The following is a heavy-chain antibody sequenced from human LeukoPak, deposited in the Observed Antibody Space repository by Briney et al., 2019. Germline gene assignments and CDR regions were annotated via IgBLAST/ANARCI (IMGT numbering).Heavy chain of an antibody. Sequence: GRSLRLSCAASGFTFDDYAMHWVRQAPGKGLEWVSGISWNSGSIGHAGSVTGRFTISRDNAKNSLPLQMNSLRAEDTAVYYCVKDLDSSGYFPLHWGQGTLVTVSS. V-gene: IGHV3-9*01. CDR1: GFTFDDYA. J-gene: IGHJ4*02. CDR2: ISWNSGSI. D-gene: IGHD3-22*01. CDR3: VKDLDSSGYFPLH.